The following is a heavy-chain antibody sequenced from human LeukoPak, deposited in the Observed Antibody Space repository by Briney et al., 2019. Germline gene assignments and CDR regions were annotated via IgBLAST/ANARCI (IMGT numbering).Heavy chain of an antibody. CDR2: IYYSGST. V-gene: IGHV4-59*08. CDR3: ARHYGSGMDYFDP. Sequence: ASETLSLTCTVSGGSISSYYWSWIRQPPGKGLEWIGYIYYSGSTNYNPSLKSRVTISVDTSKNQFSLKLSSVTAADTAVYYCARHYGSGMDYFDPWGQGTLVTVSS. CDR1: GGSISSYY. J-gene: IGHJ5*02. D-gene: IGHD3-10*01.